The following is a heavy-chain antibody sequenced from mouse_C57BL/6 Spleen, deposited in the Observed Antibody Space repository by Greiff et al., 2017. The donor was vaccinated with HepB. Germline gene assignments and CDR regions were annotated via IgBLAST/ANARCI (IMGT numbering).Heavy chain of an antibody. V-gene: IGHV1-26*01. CDR3: ASFLGGTGHYYAMDY. CDR1: GYTFTDYY. J-gene: IGHJ4*01. CDR2: INPNNGGT. Sequence: EVQLQQSGPELVKPGASVKISCKASGYTFTDYYMNWVKQSHGKSLEWIGDINPNNGGTSYNQKFKGKATLTVDKSSSTAYMELRSLTSEDSAVYYCASFLGGTGHYYAMDYWGQGTSVTVSS. D-gene: IGHD4-1*01.